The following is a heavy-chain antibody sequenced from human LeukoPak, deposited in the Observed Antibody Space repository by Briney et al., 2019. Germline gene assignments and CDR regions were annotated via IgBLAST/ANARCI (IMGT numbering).Heavy chain of an antibody. J-gene: IGHJ6*03. Sequence: PGGSLRLSCAGSGFTFSSYNMNWVRQAPGKGLEWVSYISSSTGTIYYADSVKGRFTISRDNAKNSLYLQMNSLGAEDTAVYYCARTNYMDVWGKGTTVTVSS. V-gene: IGHV3-48*01. CDR1: GFTFSSYN. CDR2: ISSSTGTI. CDR3: ARTNYMDV.